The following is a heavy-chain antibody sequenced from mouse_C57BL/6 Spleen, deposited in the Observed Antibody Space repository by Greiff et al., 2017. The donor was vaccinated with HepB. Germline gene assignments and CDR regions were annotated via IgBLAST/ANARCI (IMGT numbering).Heavy chain of an antibody. V-gene: IGHV1-81*01. Sequence: QVQLQQSGAELARPGASVKLSCKASGYTFTSYGISWVKQRTGQGLEWIGEIYPRSGNTYYNEKFKGKATLTADKSSSTAYMELRSLTSEDSAVYVCARTPYYYGSSYFYWYFDVWGTGTTVTVSS. D-gene: IGHD1-1*01. CDR3: ARTPYYYGSSYFYWYFDV. CDR1: GYTFTSYG. J-gene: IGHJ1*03. CDR2: IYPRSGNT.